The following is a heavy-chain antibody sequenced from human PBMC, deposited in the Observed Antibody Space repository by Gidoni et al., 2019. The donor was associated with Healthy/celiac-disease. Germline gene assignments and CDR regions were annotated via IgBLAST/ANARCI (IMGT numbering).Heavy chain of an antibody. CDR2: IYSGGST. J-gene: IGHJ4*02. V-gene: IGHV3-53*01. Sequence: EVQLVESGGGLIQPGGSLRLSCAASGFTVSTNYMSWVRQAPGKGLEWVSVIYSGGSTYYADSVKGRFTISRDNSKNTLYLQMNSLRAEDTAIYDCAREDSGSYPRNWGQGTLVTVSS. CDR3: AREDSGSYPRN. D-gene: IGHD1-26*01. CDR1: GFTVSTNY.